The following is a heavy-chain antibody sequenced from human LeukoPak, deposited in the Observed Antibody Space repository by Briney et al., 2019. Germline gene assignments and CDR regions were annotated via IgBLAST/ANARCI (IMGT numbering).Heavy chain of an antibody. CDR1: GGSISSYY. CDR3: ARDPNYYDSSGYPPRLGY. V-gene: IGHV4-4*07. CDR2: IYTSGST. J-gene: IGHJ4*02. D-gene: IGHD3-22*01. Sequence: PSETLSLTCTVSGGSISSYYWSWIRQPAGKGLEWIGRIYTSGSTNYNPSPKSRVTMSVDTSKNQFSLKLSSVTAADTAVYYCARDPNYYDSSGYPPRLGYWGQGTLVTVSS.